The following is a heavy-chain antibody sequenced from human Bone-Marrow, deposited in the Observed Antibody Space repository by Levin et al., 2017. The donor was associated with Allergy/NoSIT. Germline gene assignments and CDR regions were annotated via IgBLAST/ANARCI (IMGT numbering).Heavy chain of an antibody. J-gene: IGHJ6*03. D-gene: IGHD5-18*01. CDR2: IKQDGSEK. CDR1: GFTFSSYW. V-gene: IGHV3-7*03. CDR3: ARGGRQLWPFGDYYYYMDV. Sequence: GESLKISCAASGFTFSSYWMSWVRQAPGKGLEWVANIKQDGSEKYYVDSVKGRFTISRDNAKNSLYLQMNSLRAEDTAVYYCARGGRQLWPFGDYYYYMDVWGKGTTVTVSS.